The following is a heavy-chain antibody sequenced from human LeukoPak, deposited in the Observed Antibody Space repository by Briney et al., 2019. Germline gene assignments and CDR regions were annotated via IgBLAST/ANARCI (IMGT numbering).Heavy chain of an antibody. CDR1: GYSISSGYY. Sequence: PSETLSLTCSVSGYSISSGYYWGWIRQPPGKGLEWMGIIYQRGKTYCNPSLESRVTISVDTSKNQFALKMNSMTAADTAMYYCARGLPGGQLSRYDYWRQGTLLSVSS. CDR3: ARGLPGGQLSRYDY. J-gene: IGHJ4*02. D-gene: IGHD6-13*01. V-gene: IGHV4-38-2*02. CDR2: IYQRGKT.